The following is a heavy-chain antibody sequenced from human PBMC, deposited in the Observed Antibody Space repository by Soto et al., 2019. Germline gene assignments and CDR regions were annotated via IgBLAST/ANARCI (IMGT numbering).Heavy chain of an antibody. J-gene: IGHJ5*02. Sequence: KESGPTLVKPTQTLTLTCTFSGFSLTTRGVGVGWIRQPPGKALECLALIYWDDDKRYSPSLQSRLSIIKDTSKNQVVLTMTNVDPVDTATYYCAHIPNYYQYDWFDPWGQGTLVSVSS. CDR2: IYWDDDK. CDR1: GFSLTTRGVG. D-gene: IGHD3-16*01. V-gene: IGHV2-5*02. CDR3: AHIPNYYQYDWFDP.